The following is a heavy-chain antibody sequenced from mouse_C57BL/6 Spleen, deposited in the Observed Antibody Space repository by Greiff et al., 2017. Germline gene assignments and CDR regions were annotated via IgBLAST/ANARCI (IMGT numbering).Heavy chain of an antibody. J-gene: IGHJ4*01. Sequence: VQLQQSGPELVKPGASVKIPCKASGYTFTDYNMDWVKQSHGKSLEWIGDINPNNGGTIYNQKFKGKATLTVDKSSSTAYMELRSLSSEDTAVYYCARGGYYGNYGYYAMDYWGQGTSVTVSS. CDR2: INPNNGGT. CDR1: GYTFTDYN. CDR3: ARGGYYGNYGYYAMDY. V-gene: IGHV1-18*01. D-gene: IGHD2-1*01.